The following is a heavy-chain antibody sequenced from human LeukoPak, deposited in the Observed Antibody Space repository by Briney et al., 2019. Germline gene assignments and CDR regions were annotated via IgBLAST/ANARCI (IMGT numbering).Heavy chain of an antibody. Sequence: SETLSLTCAVYGGSFSGYYWSWIRQPPGKGLEWTGEINHSGSTNYNPSLKSRVTISVDTSKNQFSLKLSSVTAAGTAVYYCARGRKIGYCSSTSCWSTDFDYWGQGTLVTVSS. J-gene: IGHJ4*02. D-gene: IGHD2-2*01. CDR3: ARGRKIGYCSSTSCWSTDFDY. CDR2: INHSGST. CDR1: GGSFSGYY. V-gene: IGHV4-34*01.